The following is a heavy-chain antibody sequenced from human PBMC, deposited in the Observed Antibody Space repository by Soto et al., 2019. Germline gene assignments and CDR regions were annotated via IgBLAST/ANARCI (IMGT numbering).Heavy chain of an antibody. CDR3: ARMGSHYGVEGHWFDP. J-gene: IGHJ5*02. D-gene: IGHD4-17*01. CDR2: IKQDGSEK. V-gene: IGHV3-7*01. CDR1: GFTFSSYW. Sequence: PGGSLRLSCAISGFTFSSYWMSWVRQAPGKGLEWVANIKQDGSEKYYVDSVKGRFTISRDNAKNSLYLQMNSLRAEDTAVYYCARMGSHYGVEGHWFDPWGQGTLVTVSS.